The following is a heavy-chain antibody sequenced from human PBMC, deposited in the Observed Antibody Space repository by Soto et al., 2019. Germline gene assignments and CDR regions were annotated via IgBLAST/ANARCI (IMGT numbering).Heavy chain of an antibody. Sequence: QVQLVQSGAEMRKPGASVKVSCKASGYTFTSYTITWVRQAPGQGLEWMGWIRCHNGNTDYAQNLQGRVTMTRDTSTSTVYMELRSLRSDDTTVYYCARGYYESTGFYYRYWGQGTLVAVSS. CDR2: IRCHNGNT. CDR1: GYTFTSYT. J-gene: IGHJ4*02. V-gene: IGHV1-18*01. D-gene: IGHD3-22*01. CDR3: ARGYYESTGFYYRY.